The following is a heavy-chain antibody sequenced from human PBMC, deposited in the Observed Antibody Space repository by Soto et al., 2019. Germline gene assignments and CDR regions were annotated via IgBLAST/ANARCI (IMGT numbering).Heavy chain of an antibody. Sequence: GGSLRLSCAASGFTFSSYAMHWVRQAPGKGLEWVAVISYDGSNKYYADSVKGRFTISRDNSKNTLYLQMNSLRAEDTAVYYCARGSTDYGMDVWGQGTTVTVSS. V-gene: IGHV3-30-3*01. CDR1: GFTFSSYA. D-gene: IGHD2-2*01. J-gene: IGHJ6*02. CDR2: ISYDGSNK. CDR3: ARGSTDYGMDV.